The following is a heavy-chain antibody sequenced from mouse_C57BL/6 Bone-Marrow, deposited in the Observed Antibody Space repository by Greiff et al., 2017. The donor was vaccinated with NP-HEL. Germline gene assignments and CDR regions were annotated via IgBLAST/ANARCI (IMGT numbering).Heavy chain of an antibody. Sequence: EVQVVESGGGLVKPGGSLKLSCAASGFTFSSYAMPWVRQTPEKRLEWVATISDGGSYTYYPDNVKGRFTISRDNAKNNLYLQMSHLKSEDTAMYYCARDLTVEAYWGQGTLVTVSA. J-gene: IGHJ3*01. CDR2: ISDGGSYT. D-gene: IGHD1-1*01. V-gene: IGHV5-4*01. CDR3: ARDLTVEAY. CDR1: GFTFSSYA.